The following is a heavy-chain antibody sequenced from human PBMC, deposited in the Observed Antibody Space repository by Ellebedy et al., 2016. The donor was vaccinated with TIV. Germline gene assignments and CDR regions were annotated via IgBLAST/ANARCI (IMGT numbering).Heavy chain of an antibody. J-gene: IGHJ4*02. Sequence: GGSLRLXCAASGFTFSSYAMSWVRQAPGKGLEWVSAISGSGGSTYYADSVKGRFTISRDNSKNTLYLQMNSLRAEDTAVYYCAKTSASGDYGDYWGQGTLVTVSS. CDR2: ISGSGGST. CDR3: AKTSASGDYGDY. D-gene: IGHD4-17*01. CDR1: GFTFSSYA. V-gene: IGHV3-23*01.